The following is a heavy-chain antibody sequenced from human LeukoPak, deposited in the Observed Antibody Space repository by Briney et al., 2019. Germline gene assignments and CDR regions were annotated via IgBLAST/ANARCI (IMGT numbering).Heavy chain of an antibody. J-gene: IGHJ4*02. CDR2: IYHSGST. Sequence: SETLSLTCTVSGYSISSGYYWGWIRQPPGKGLEWIGNIYHSGSTYYNPSLKSRVTISVDTSKNQFSLKLSSVTAADTAVYYCARARTRNFFDLWGQGTLVTVSS. CDR3: ARARTRNFFDL. CDR1: GYSISSGYY. V-gene: IGHV4-38-2*02. D-gene: IGHD5-24*01.